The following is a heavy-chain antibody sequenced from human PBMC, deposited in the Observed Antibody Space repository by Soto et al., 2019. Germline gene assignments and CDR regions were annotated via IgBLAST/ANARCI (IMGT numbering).Heavy chain of an antibody. V-gene: IGHV4-39*01. D-gene: IGHD5-12*01. CDR2: IYYSGST. Sequence: SETLSLTCTVSGGSISSSSYYWGWIRQPPGKGLEWIGSIYYSGSTYYNPSLKSRVTISVDTSKNQFSLKLSSVTAADTAVYYCERNAGMATIALAPSGQGTPV. CDR3: ERNAGMATIALAP. CDR1: GGSISSSSYY. J-gene: IGHJ5*02.